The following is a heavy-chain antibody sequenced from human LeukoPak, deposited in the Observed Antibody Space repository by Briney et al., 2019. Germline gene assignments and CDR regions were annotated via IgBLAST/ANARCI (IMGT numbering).Heavy chain of an antibody. CDR1: GFTFSDHY. Sequence: PGGSLRLSCAASGFTFSDHYMDWVRQALGKGLECTGYIYYSGSTYYTPYLKSRVTISVDTSKNQFSLKLSSVTAADTAVYYCARASSSALDYWGQGTLVTVPS. CDR2: IYYSGST. V-gene: IGHV4-59*08. D-gene: IGHD6-6*01. J-gene: IGHJ4*02. CDR3: ARASSSALDY.